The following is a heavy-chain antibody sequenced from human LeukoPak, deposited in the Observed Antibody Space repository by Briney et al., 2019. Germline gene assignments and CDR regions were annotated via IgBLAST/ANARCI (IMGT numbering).Heavy chain of an antibody. Sequence: SETLSLTCTVSGYSISSGYFWAWIRQPPGRGLEWIGSIYHSGSTYYNPSLQSRVTMSVDTSKNQFSLKLNSVTAAETAVYYCARGRYSGGNGNYFDHWGQGTLVSVSS. V-gene: IGHV4-38-2*02. CDR2: IYHSGST. J-gene: IGHJ4*02. CDR3: ARGRYSGGNGNYFDH. CDR1: GYSISSGYF. D-gene: IGHD1-26*01.